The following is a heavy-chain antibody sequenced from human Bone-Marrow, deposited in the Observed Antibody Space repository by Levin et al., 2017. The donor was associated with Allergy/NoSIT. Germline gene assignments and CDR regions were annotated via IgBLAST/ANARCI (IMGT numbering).Heavy chain of an antibody. J-gene: IGHJ4*02. D-gene: IGHD3-22*01. V-gene: IGHV3-30*03. CDR1: GFTFNTYA. Sequence: PGGSLRLSCEASGFTFNTYAIHWVRQAPGKGLEWVAIISNDGSRKFYGDSVKGRFTVSRDDSKNTLYLQMNSLRPDDTAVYYCAMPDRSYYYDDSGFSFDYWGQGTLVLVSS. CDR2: ISNDGSRK. CDR3: AMPDRSYYYDDSGFSFDY.